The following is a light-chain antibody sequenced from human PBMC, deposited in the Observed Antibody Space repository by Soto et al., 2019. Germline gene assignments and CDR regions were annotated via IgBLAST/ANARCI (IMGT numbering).Light chain of an antibody. CDR2: GNS. V-gene: IGLV1-40*01. CDR1: SSNIGAGYD. J-gene: IGLJ3*02. CDR3: QSYDNSLSTWV. Sequence: QSVLTQPPSVSGAPGQRVTTSCTGSSSNIGAGYDVQWYQQLPGTAPKLLIYGNSNRPSGVPDRFSGSKSGTSASLAITGLQAEDEADYYCQSYDNSLSTWVFGGGTKLTVL.